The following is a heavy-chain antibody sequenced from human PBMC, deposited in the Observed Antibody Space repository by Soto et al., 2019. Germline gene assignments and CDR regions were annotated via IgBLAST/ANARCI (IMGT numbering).Heavy chain of an antibody. Sequence: EVQLVESGGGLVQPGRSLRLSCAASGFTFDDYAMHWVRQAPGKGLAWVSGISWNSGSIGYAASVKGRFTISRDNAKNSLYLQMNSLRAEDTAWYYCAKDLASSSHLGVFDYRGQGTLVTVSS. J-gene: IGHJ4*02. CDR3: AKDLASSSHLGVFDY. D-gene: IGHD6-6*01. V-gene: IGHV3-9*01. CDR2: ISWNSGSI. CDR1: GFTFDDYA.